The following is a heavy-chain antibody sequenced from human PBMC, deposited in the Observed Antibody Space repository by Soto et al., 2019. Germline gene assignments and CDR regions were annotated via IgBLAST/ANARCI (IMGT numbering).Heavy chain of an antibody. Sequence: SVKVSCKASGGTFSSYAISWVRHAPGQGLEWMGGIIPIFGTANYAQKFQGRVTITADESTSTAYMELSSLRSEDTAVYYCASITTDDYGGNSDYWGQGTLVTVSS. J-gene: IGHJ4*02. D-gene: IGHD4-17*01. CDR2: IIPIFGTA. V-gene: IGHV1-69*13. CDR1: GGTFSSYA. CDR3: ASITTDDYGGNSDY.